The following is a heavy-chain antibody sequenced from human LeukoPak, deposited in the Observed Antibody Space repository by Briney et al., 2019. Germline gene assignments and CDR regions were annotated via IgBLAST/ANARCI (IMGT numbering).Heavy chain of an antibody. D-gene: IGHD4-17*01. CDR3: AKGARGDTVTSIVGLNWFDP. J-gene: IGHJ5*02. Sequence: PGRSLRLSCAASGITFRSYGTHWVRQAPGKGLEWVAVISYDGSHKYYADSVKGRFSISRDNSKNTLYLQMNSLRADDTAVYYCAKGARGDTVTSIVGLNWFDPWGQGTLVTVSS. CDR1: GITFRSYG. V-gene: IGHV3-30*18. CDR2: ISYDGSHK.